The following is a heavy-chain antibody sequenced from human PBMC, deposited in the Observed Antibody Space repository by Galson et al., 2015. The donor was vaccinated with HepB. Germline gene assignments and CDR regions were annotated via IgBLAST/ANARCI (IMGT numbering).Heavy chain of an antibody. CDR1: GFTFSSYG. CDR2: ISYDGSNK. CDR3: ATAIVVVIATVADDY. D-gene: IGHD2-21*01. J-gene: IGHJ4*02. V-gene: IGHV3-30*03. Sequence: SLRLSCAASGFTFSSYGMHWVRQAPGKGLEWVAVISYDGSNKYYADSVKGRFTISRDNSKNTLYLQMNSLRAEDTAVYYCATAIVVVIATVADDYWGQGTLVTVSS.